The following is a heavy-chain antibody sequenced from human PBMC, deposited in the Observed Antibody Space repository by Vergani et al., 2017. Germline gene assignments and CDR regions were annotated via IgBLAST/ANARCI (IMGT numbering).Heavy chain of an antibody. D-gene: IGHD6-6*01. CDR2: IYYSVST. V-gene: IGHV4-59*01. CDR3: AGGLETGIAARYYYMDV. J-gene: IGHJ6*03. CDR1: GRSISSYY. Sequence: QVQPQESGPGLVKPSETLSLTCTVSGRSISSYYWSWIRQPPGKGLEWIGYIYYSVSTNYNPSLKSRVTISVDTSKNQFSLKLSSVTAADTAVYYCAGGLETGIAARYYYMDVWGKGTTVTVSS.